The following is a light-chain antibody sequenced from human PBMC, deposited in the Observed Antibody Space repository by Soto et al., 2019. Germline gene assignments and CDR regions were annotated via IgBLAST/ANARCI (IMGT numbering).Light chain of an antibody. CDR2: GAS. V-gene: IGKV3-15*01. Sequence: EIVMTQSPATLSVSPGERPPLSCRASQSVSSTLAWYQQNPGQAPRLLIYGASTRATGIPARFSGSGSGTEFTLTISSLQSEDFAVYYCQQYNNWPPLTFGGGTKVEIK. CDR1: QSVSST. J-gene: IGKJ4*01. CDR3: QQYNNWPPLT.